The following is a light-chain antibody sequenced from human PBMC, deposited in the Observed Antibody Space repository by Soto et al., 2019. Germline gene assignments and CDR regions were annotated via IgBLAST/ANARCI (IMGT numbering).Light chain of an antibody. Sequence: QSALTQPRSVSGSPGQSVTISCTATGSDVGDSSHVSWYQLHPGKAPKLMIYEVNNRPSGVPDRFSGSKSGSTASLTISGLQAEDEAEYYCCSYTTTSTHYVFGTGTKVTVL. CDR1: GSDVGDSSH. V-gene: IGLV2-11*01. CDR3: CSYTTTSTHYV. CDR2: EVN. J-gene: IGLJ1*01.